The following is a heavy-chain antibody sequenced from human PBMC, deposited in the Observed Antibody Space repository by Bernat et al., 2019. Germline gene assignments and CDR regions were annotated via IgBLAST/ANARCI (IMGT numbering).Heavy chain of an antibody. CDR1: DFSVSSNY. CDR2: IYSDGRT. D-gene: IGHD6-19*01. CDR3: ARDVRGAVAATDYYYGMDV. V-gene: IGHV3-53*01. Sequence: EVQLVESGGGLIQPGGSRRLSCAAPDFSVSSNYISWVRQAPGKGLELVSIIYSDGRTYYADSVEGRFTISRDKSKNTLYLKMNSLRAEDTAVYYCARDVRGAVAATDYYYGMDVWGQGTTVTVSS. J-gene: IGHJ6*02.